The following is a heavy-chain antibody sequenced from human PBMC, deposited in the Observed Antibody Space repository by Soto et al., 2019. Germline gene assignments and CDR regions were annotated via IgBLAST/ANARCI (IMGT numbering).Heavy chain of an antibody. CDR3: AHRSYDSRGYYPAAFDF. CDR2: IYWDDDK. D-gene: IGHD3-22*01. Sequence: QITLKESGPTLVKPTQTLTLTCTFSGFSLSTSAVGVGWIRQPPGKALEWLALIYWDDDKGYSPSLKTRLTITKDTSKHQVVLTLTNMDPVDTATYYGAHRSYDSRGYYPAAFDFWGQGTLVTVSS. V-gene: IGHV2-5*02. CDR1: GFSLSTSAVG. J-gene: IGHJ3*01.